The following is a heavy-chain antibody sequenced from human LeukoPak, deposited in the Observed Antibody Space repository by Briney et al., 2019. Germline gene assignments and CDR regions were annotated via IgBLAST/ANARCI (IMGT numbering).Heavy chain of an antibody. CDR3: ARGIESYGDYGY. V-gene: IGHV4-59*01. D-gene: IGHD4-17*01. J-gene: IGHJ4*02. CDR1: GGSISGSY. Sequence: SETLSLTGTVSGGSISGSYWSWIRQPSGKGLEWIAYMYNSGSTNYNPSLKSRVTISIDTSKNQFSLKLSSLTAADTAIYYCARGIESYGDYGYWGQGILVTVS. CDR2: MYNSGST.